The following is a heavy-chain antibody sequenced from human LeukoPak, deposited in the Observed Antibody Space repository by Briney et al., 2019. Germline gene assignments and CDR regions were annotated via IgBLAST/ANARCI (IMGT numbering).Heavy chain of an antibody. CDR2: IYTSGST. J-gene: IGHJ6*03. Sequence: PSETLSLACTVSGGSISSYYWSWIRQPAGKGLEWIGRIYTSGSTNYNPSLKSRVTMSVDTSKNQFSLKLSSVTAADTAVYYCARDGCSSTSCYAYYYYYMDVGGKGTTVTVSS. D-gene: IGHD2-2*01. CDR1: GGSISSYY. CDR3: ARDGCSSTSCYAYYYYYMDV. V-gene: IGHV4-4*07.